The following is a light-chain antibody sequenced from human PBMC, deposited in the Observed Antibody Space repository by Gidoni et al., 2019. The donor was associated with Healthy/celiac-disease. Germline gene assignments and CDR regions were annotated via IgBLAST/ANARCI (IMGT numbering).Light chain of an antibody. CDR3: YQSYSTLWT. CDR2: AAS. CDR1: QSISSY. Sequence: DIKMTQSPSSLSASVGDRVTITCRASQSISSYLNWYQQKPGKAPKLLIYAASSLQSGVTSSFSGSGSATDFTLTIISLQPADFSTSYCYQSYSTLWTFGQGTKVEIK. J-gene: IGKJ1*01. V-gene: IGKV1-39*01.